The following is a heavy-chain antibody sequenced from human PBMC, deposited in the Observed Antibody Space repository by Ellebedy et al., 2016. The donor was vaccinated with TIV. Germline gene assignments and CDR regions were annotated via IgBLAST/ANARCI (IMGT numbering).Heavy chain of an antibody. CDR2: IIPILGTA. CDR3: AREPRYSSSWFDP. J-gene: IGHJ5*02. V-gene: IGHV1-69*13. CDR1: GGTFSSYA. D-gene: IGHD6-13*01. Sequence: AASVKVSCKASGGTFSSYAISWVRQAPGQGLEWMGGIIPILGTANYAQKFQGRVTITADESTSAAYMELSSLRSEDTAVYYCAREPRYSSSWFDPWGQGTLVTVSS.